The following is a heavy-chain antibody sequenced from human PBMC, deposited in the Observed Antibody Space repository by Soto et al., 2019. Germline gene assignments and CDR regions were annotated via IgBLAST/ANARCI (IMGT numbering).Heavy chain of an antibody. J-gene: IGHJ4*02. V-gene: IGHV1-2*06. CDR3: ARDGNFAFRGYSFAFDF. Sequence: QVQLVQSWAEVKKPGASVRVSCEASGYRFTNYYIHWVRQAPGQGLEWMGRMNLDTGGTTYAQKFQGRVTMTRDTSISTAYMELSSVQSDVTAMYYCARDGNFAFRGYSFAFDFWGQGTLLTVSS. CDR1: GYRFTNYY. CDR2: MNLDTGGT. D-gene: IGHD5-18*01.